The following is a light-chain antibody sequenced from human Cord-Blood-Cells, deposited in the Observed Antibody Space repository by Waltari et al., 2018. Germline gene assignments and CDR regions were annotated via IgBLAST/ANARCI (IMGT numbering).Light chain of an antibody. J-gene: IGLJ1*01. V-gene: IGLV2-11*01. CDR3: CSYAGSYTYV. CDR2: HVS. CDR1: SSDVGGYNY. Sequence: QSALTQPRSVSGSPGQSVTISCTGTSSDVGGYNYVSWYQQNPGKAPKLMIFHVSKRPSGVPDRSSGSRSGNATSLTISGLQAEDGADYYCCSYAGSYTYVFGTGTKVTVL.